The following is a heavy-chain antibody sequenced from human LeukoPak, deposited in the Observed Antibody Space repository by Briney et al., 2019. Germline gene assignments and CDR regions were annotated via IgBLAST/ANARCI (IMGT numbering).Heavy chain of an antibody. D-gene: IGHD1-14*01. J-gene: IGHJ3*02. CDR2: IKQDGSEK. CDR3: AKHEIRAGNRNKAFDI. Sequence: GGSLRLSCAASGFTFSSYWMSWVRQAPGKGLEWVANIKQDGSEKNYVDSVKGRFTISRDNAKNALYLQMNSLRAEDTAVYSCAKHEIRAGNRNKAFDIWGQGTMVTVSS. CDR1: GFTFSSYW. V-gene: IGHV3-7*01.